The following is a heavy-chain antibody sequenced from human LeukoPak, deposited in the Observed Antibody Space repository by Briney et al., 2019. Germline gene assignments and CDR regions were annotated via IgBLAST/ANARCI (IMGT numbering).Heavy chain of an antibody. CDR1: GFTFDDYA. J-gene: IGHJ4*02. CDR3: AKDIAWELRTTYFDY. Sequence: GRSLRLSCAASGFTFDDYAMHWVRHAPGKGLEWVSGISWNSGSIGYADSVKGRFTISRDNAKNSLYLQMNSLRAEDTALYYCAKDIAWELRTTYFDYWGQGTLVTVSS. D-gene: IGHD1-26*01. CDR2: ISWNSGSI. V-gene: IGHV3-9*01.